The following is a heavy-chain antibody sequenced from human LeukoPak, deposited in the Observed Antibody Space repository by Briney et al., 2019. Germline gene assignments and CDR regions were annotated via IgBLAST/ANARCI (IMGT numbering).Heavy chain of an antibody. Sequence: PSETLSLTCTVSGGSISSGDYYWSWIRQPPGKGLEWIGYIYYSGSTYYNPSLKGRVTISVDTSKNQFSLKLSSVTAADTAVYYCARYCGSTSCGWFDPWGQGTLVTVSS. CDR3: ARYCGSTSCGWFDP. D-gene: IGHD2-2*01. V-gene: IGHV4-30-4*01. CDR1: GGSISSGDYY. CDR2: IYYSGST. J-gene: IGHJ5*02.